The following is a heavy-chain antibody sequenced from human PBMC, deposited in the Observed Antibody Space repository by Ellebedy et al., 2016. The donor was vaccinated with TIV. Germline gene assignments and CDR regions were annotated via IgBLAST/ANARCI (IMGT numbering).Heavy chain of an antibody. CDR1: GFTFSSYA. Sequence: GESLKISCAASGFTFSSYAMSWVRQAPGKGLEWVSAISGSGGSTYYVDSVKGRFTISRDSSKNTRYLQMNSLRAEDPAIYYCAKSAGKYVGATTRYFDYWGQGTLVTVSS. D-gene: IGHD1-26*01. CDR2: ISGSGGST. CDR3: AKSAGKYVGATTRYFDY. J-gene: IGHJ4*02. V-gene: IGHV3-23*01.